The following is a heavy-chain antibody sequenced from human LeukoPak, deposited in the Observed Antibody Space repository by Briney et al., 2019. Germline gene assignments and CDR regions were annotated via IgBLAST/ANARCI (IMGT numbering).Heavy chain of an antibody. Sequence: PGGSLRLSCSASGFTFRNYDMHWVAQPTGKGLEWCSAVATGGHTYYARSVKGRFTVIRKNAKNTLYLQMNSLRAGDTAMYYCARRSAAAGIDAFDIWGQGTMVTVSS. CDR2: VATGGHT. V-gene: IGHV3-13*01. D-gene: IGHD6-13*01. CDR1: GFTFRNYD. J-gene: IGHJ3*02. CDR3: ARRSAAAGIDAFDI.